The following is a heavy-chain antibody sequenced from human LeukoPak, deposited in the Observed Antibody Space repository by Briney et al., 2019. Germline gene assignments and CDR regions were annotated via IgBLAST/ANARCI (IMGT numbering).Heavy chain of an antibody. CDR2: IYSSGST. CDR1: GGSISSGSYY. V-gene: IGHV4-61*02. J-gene: IGHJ5*02. Sequence: PSETLSLTCTVSGGSISSGSYYWSWIRQPAGKGLEWIGRIYSSGSTNYNPSLKSRVTISVDTSKNQFSLKLSSVTAADTAAYYCARHRGPTLRFLEWLSPWGQGTLVTVSS. CDR3: ARHRGPTLRFLEWLSP. D-gene: IGHD3-3*01.